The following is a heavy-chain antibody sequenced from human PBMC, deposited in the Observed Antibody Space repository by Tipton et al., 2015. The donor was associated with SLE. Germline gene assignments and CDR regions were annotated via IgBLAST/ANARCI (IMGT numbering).Heavy chain of an antibody. CDR2: IDHDGST. Sequence: GSLRLSCVESGFIVSRKYMIWVRQAPGKALECVSVIDHDGSTNYADSVKGRFTISRDKSGSTLYLQMNSLRPEDTAIYYCAKGEGQGDWSLYPHFDYWGQGNLVTVSS. CDR3: AKGEGQGDWSLYPHFDY. CDR1: GFIVSRKY. D-gene: IGHD3-9*01. V-gene: IGHV3-53*05. J-gene: IGHJ4*02.